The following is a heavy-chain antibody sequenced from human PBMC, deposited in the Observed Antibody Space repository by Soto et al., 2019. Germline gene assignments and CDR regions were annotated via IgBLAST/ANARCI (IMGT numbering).Heavy chain of an antibody. Sequence: SETLSLTCTVSSASISSSSYTWGWIRQPPGKGLEWIGIIYYSGTTYYNPSLNSRVTVSVDTSKNQFSLKVTSVTAADTAVYYCARLHGYCISSSCHGHYAMDVWGQGTTVTVS. J-gene: IGHJ6*02. V-gene: IGHV4-39*01. D-gene: IGHD2-2*01. CDR1: SASISSSSYT. CDR2: IYYSGTT. CDR3: ARLHGYCISSSCHGHYAMDV.